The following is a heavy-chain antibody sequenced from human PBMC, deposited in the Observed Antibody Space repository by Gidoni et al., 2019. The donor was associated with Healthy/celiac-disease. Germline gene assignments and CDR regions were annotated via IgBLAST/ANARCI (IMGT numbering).Heavy chain of an antibody. CDR1: GCTGGNYA. CDR2: MRGRGGST. D-gene: IGHD3-22*01. CDR3: ANHDNSGYYIGEYFQH. V-gene: IGHV3-23*01. Sequence: EVQLLEYGGGLVKPGGSRRISWAAAGCTGGNYAMSWVRQAPGKGLEWVSAMRGRGGSTYYAASVTGRFTISRDHSKNTLYLQMNSLSAQDTAIYYCANHDNSGYYIGEYFQHWGQGALVTVSS. J-gene: IGHJ1*01.